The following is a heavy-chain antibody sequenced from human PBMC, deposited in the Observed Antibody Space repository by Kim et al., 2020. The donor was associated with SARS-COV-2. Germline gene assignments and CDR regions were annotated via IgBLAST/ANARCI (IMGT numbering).Heavy chain of an antibody. D-gene: IGHD1-26*01. CDR2: IYSGGST. V-gene: IGHV3-53*01. Sequence: GGSLRLSCAASGFTVSSNYMSWVRQAPGKGLEWVSVIYSGGSTYYADSVKGRFTISRDNSKNTLYLQMNSLRAEDTAVYYCARVSIVGATTDFDYWGQGTLVTVSS. CDR1: GFTVSSNY. CDR3: ARVSIVGATTDFDY. J-gene: IGHJ4*02.